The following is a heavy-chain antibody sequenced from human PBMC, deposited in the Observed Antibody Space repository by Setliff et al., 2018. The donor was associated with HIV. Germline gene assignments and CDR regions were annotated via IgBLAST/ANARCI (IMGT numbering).Heavy chain of an antibody. CDR2: ISSSATYT. D-gene: IGHD5-18*01. CDR1: GFTFSDYY. J-gene: IGHJ4*02. Sequence: SGGSLRLSCAASGFTFSDYYMTWIRQAPGKGLEWVSFISSSATYTTYADSVKGRFTISRDNAKKSMYLQMNSLRAEDTAVYYCARAWDGYSYGYYYWGQGTLVTVPQ. V-gene: IGHV3-11*06. CDR3: ARAWDGYSYGYYY.